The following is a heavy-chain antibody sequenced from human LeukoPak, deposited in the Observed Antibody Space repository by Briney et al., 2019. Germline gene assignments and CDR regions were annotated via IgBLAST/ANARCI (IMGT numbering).Heavy chain of an antibody. D-gene: IGHD2/OR15-2a*01. Sequence: PGGSLRLSCEASGFTFSTFAMIWVRQPPGKGLEWVSSIFPSGGEIHYADSVRGRFTSSRDNSKSTLSLQMNSLRAEDTAIYYCATYRQVLLSFESWGQGTLVTVSS. CDR1: GFTFSTFA. CDR3: ATYRQVLLSFES. V-gene: IGHV3-23*01. CDR2: IFPSGGEI. J-gene: IGHJ4*02.